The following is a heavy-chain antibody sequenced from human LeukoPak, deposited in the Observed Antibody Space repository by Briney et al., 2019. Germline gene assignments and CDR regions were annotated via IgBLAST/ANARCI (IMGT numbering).Heavy chain of an antibody. J-gene: IGHJ4*02. V-gene: IGHV1-18*01. D-gene: IGHD3-22*01. Sequence: GASVKVPCKASGYTFTTYNINWVRQAPGQGLEWMGWISGYNGNTNYAQKLQGRVTMTTDTSTSTAYMELSSVTAADTAVYYCARHRSGYYSSAIDYWGQGTLVTVSS. CDR2: ISGYNGNT. CDR1: GYTFTTYN. CDR3: ARHRSGYYSSAIDY.